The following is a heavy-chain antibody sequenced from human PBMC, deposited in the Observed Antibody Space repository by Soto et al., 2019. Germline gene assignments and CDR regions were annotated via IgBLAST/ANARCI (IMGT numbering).Heavy chain of an antibody. CDR2: ISSSGNTI. Sequence: QVQLVESGGGLVQTSGSLRIACVASGFTFSDYYMCWVRLAPGKGLEWVSYISSSGNTIYYADSVKGRFTISRDNAKNSLYLQMNSLRAEDTALYFCAKMMRENYYYPVFSWGQGTLVTVSS. V-gene: IGHV3-11*01. CDR3: AKMMRENYYYPVFS. D-gene: IGHD3-22*01. J-gene: IGHJ4*02. CDR1: GFTFSDYY.